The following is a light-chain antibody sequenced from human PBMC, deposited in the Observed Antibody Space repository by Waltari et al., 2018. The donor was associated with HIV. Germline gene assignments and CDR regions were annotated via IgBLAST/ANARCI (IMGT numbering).Light chain of an antibody. J-gene: IGKJ2*01. CDR1: QSVLYSSKNKNY. V-gene: IGKV4-1*01. Sequence: DIVMTQSPDSLAVSLGERATINCKSSQSVLYSSKNKNYLAWYQQKPGQPPKLLIYWASTRESGVPDRFSGSGSGTDFTLTISSLQAEDVAVYYCQQYYTTPLFGQGTKLEIK. CDR2: WAS. CDR3: QQYYTTPL.